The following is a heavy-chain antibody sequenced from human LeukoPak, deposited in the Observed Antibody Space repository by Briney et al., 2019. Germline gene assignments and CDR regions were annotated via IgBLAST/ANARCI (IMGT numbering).Heavy chain of an antibody. CDR3: AKRSSGTSGYFDS. J-gene: IGHJ4*02. Sequence: PGGSLRLSCAASGFTFSSYSMSWVRQAPGKGLEWVSAITYSGEYTDYADSVKGRFTISRDNSKNTLYLQTSSLRADDTAVYFCAKRSSGTSGYFDSWGQGTLVTVSS. CDR2: ITYSGEYT. D-gene: IGHD6-25*01. V-gene: IGHV3-23*01. CDR1: GFTFSSYS.